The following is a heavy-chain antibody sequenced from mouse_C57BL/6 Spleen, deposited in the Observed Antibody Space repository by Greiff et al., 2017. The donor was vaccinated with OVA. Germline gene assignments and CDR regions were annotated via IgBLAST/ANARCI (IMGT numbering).Heavy chain of an antibody. D-gene: IGHD1-1*01. CDR1: GYTFTDYN. CDR3: ARGGDDYGSSYEWYFDV. Sequence: VQLQQSGPELVKPGASVKIPCKASGYTFTDYNMDWVKQSHGKSLEWIGDINPNNGGTIYNQKFKGKATLTVAKSSSTAYMARRSLTSEDTAVYYCARGGDDYGSSYEWYFDVWGTGTTVTVSS. V-gene: IGHV1-18*01. J-gene: IGHJ1*03. CDR2: INPNNGGT.